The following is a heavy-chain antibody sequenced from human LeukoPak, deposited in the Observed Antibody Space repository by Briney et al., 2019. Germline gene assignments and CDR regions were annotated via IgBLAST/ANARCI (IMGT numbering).Heavy chain of an antibody. D-gene: IGHD3-10*01. J-gene: IGHJ6*02. CDR2: IIPILGIA. V-gene: IGHV1-69*04. CDR1: GGTFSSYA. Sequence: SVKVSCKASGGTFSSYAISWVRQAPGQGLEWMGRIIPILGIANYAQKFQGRVTITADKSTSTAYMELSSLRSEDTAVYYCARDGGSPDYGMDVWGQGTTVTVSS. CDR3: ARDGGSPDYGMDV.